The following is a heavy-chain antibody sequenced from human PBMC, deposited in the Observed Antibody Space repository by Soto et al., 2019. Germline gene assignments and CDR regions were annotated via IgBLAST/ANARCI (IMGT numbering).Heavy chain of an antibody. CDR2: IYWDNDK. V-gene: IGHV2-5*02. D-gene: IGHD6-19*01. CDR1: GFSLSSSGVG. J-gene: IGHJ5*02. CDR3: AHRHWLTRGRGWFDP. Sequence: QITLKESGPTLVKPTQTLTLTCTFSGFSLSSSGVGVGWVRQPPGKALEWLALIYWDNDKRYNPSLKSRLTITEDTSKIQVVLTMTNMDPVDTATYYCAHRHWLTRGRGWFDPWGQGTLVTVSS.